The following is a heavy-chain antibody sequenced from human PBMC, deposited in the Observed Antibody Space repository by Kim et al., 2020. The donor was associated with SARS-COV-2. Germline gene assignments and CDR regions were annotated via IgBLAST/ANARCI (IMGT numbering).Heavy chain of an antibody. V-gene: IGHV4-30-4*01. CDR1: GGSISSGDYY. J-gene: IGHJ4*02. D-gene: IGHD3-3*01. CDR2: IYYSGST. Sequence: SETLSLTCTVSGGSISSGDYYWSWIRQPPGKGLEWIGYIYYSGSTYYNPSLKSRVTISVDTSKNQFSLKLSSVTAADTAVYYCARVRATSITIFGVVIVHNFDYWGQGTRVTVSS. CDR3: ARVRATSITIFGVVIVHNFDY.